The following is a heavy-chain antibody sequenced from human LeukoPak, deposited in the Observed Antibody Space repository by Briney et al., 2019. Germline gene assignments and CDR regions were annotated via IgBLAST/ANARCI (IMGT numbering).Heavy chain of an antibody. D-gene: IGHD2-21*02. CDR2: IVVGSGNT. Sequence: SVKVSCKASGFTFTSSAVQWVRQARGQRLGWIGWIVVGSGNTNYAQKFQERVTITRDMSTSTAYMELSSLRSEDTAVYYCAATACGGDCYRYDYWGQGTLVTVSS. V-gene: IGHV1-58*01. J-gene: IGHJ4*02. CDR3: AATACGGDCYRYDY. CDR1: GFTFTSSA.